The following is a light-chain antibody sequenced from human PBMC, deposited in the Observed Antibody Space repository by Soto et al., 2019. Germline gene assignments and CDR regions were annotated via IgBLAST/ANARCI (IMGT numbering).Light chain of an antibody. V-gene: IGLV2-14*01. CDR3: SSYRGSNIFVV. J-gene: IGLJ2*01. CDR1: GSDIGSYNF. Sequence: QSALTQPASVSGSPGQSITISCTGTGSDIGSYNFVSWYQHHPGKAPKLMIYEVSNRPSGVSDRFSGSKSDNTASLSISGLQAEDEGDYYCSSYRGSNIFVVFGGGTKLTVL. CDR2: EVS.